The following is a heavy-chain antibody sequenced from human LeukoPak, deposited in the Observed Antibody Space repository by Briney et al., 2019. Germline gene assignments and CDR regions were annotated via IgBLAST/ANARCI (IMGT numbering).Heavy chain of an antibody. V-gene: IGHV4-61*01. D-gene: IGHD4-17*01. Sequence: SETLSLTCSVSGGSVSSDSYYWSWNPQPPGKGLEWIGYIYYSGSTNYNPFLKRRVTIPEDTSKNQFSLTMSSVTAAATAVYYCAGGTSGDYPPFDYWGQGTLVTVSS. J-gene: IGHJ4*02. CDR2: IYYSGST. CDR1: GGSVSSDSYY. CDR3: AGGTSGDYPPFDY.